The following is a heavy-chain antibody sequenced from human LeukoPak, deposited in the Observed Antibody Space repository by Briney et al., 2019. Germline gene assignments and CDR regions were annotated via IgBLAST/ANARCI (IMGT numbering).Heavy chain of an antibody. J-gene: IGHJ4*02. Sequence: SETLSLTCTVSDDSISDYYRGWIRQPPGKGLEWIGSIYHSGSTYYNPSLKSRVTISVDTSKNQFSLKLSSVTAADTAVYYCARGVTTGGGYFDYWGQGTLVTVSS. V-gene: IGHV4-38-2*02. CDR3: ARGVTTGGGYFDY. D-gene: IGHD4-17*01. CDR2: IYHSGST. CDR1: DDSISDYY.